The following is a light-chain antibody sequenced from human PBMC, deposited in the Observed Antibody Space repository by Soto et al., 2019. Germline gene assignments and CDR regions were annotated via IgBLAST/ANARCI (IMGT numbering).Light chain of an antibody. V-gene: IGKV1-5*01. J-gene: IGKJ1*01. Sequence: DIQMTQSPSTLSASVGDRVTITCRASQSISSWLAWYQQKPGKAPQLLISDASNLESGVPSRFSGSGSGTEFILTIRVLHPDDFATYYCQQYNSYSRTSGQGTGVEIK. CDR2: DAS. CDR3: QQYNSYSRT. CDR1: QSISSW.